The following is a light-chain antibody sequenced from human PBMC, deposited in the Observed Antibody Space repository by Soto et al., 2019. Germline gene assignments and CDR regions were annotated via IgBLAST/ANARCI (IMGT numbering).Light chain of an antibody. CDR2: GAS. CDR1: QSVTKNN. Sequence: EIVLTQSPGTLSLSPRERATLSSRASQSVTKNNLNWYQQKPRQAPRLLLYGASTRATGIPDRFSSSGGGTAYTLPISRLEPEDFSVYYCQQYDSSPPITFGQGTRLEIK. V-gene: IGKV3-20*01. CDR3: QQYDSSPPIT. J-gene: IGKJ5*01.